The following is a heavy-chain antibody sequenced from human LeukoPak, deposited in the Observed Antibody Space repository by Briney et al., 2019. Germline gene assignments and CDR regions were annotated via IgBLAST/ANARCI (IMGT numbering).Heavy chain of an antibody. J-gene: IGHJ4*02. Sequence: GGSLRLSCAASGVSFSSHVMHWVRQAPGKGPEWVSGISGSGGDTYYADSVKGRFTISRDNSKNTLNLQMNSLRAEDTALYYCAKDQNYESSGYYGGFDCWGQGTLVTVSS. CDR2: ISGSGGDT. CDR3: AKDQNYESSGYYGGFDC. D-gene: IGHD3-22*01. CDR1: GVSFSSHV. V-gene: IGHV3-23*01.